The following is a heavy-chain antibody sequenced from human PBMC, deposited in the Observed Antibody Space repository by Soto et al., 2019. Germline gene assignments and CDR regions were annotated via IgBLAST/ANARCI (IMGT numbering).Heavy chain of an antibody. D-gene: IGHD2-21*01. Sequence: QVQLVQSGAEVKKPGASVKVSCKASGYTYTSYAMHWVRQAPGQRLEWMGWINAGNGNTKYSQKFQGRVTITRDTSASTAYMELSSLRSEDTAVYYCARVPGYSIGDLWGRGTLVTVSS. CDR2: INAGNGNT. CDR3: ARVPGYSIGDL. V-gene: IGHV1-3*01. CDR1: GYTYTSYA. J-gene: IGHJ2*01.